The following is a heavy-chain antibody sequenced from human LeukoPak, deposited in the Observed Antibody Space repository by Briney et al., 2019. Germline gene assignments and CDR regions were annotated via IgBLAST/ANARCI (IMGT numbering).Heavy chain of an antibody. CDR1: GYTFTSYG. Sequence: ASVKVSCKASGYTFTSYGISWVRQAPGQGLEWMGWISAYNGNTNYAQKLQGRVTMTTDTSTSTAYMELRSLRSDDTAVYYCARDAYYDFWSGYDPYYFDYWGQGTLVTVSS. J-gene: IGHJ4*02. D-gene: IGHD3-3*01. CDR3: ARDAYYDFWSGYDPYYFDY. V-gene: IGHV1-18*01. CDR2: ISAYNGNT.